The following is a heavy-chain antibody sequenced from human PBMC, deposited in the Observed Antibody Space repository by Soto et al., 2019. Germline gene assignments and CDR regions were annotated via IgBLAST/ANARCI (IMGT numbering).Heavy chain of an antibody. Sequence: PSETLSLTCAVYGGSISSYYWSWIRQPPGKGLEWIGYIYYSGSTNYNPSLKSRVTISVDTSKNQFSLKLSSVTAADTAVYYCARGLSMDILTGYHTGNWFDPWGQGTLVT. D-gene: IGHD3-9*01. CDR2: IYYSGST. CDR3: ARGLSMDILTGYHTGNWFDP. V-gene: IGHV4-59*01. J-gene: IGHJ5*02. CDR1: GGSISSYY.